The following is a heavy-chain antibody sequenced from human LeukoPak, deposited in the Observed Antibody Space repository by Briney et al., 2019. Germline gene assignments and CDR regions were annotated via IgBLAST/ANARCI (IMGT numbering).Heavy chain of an antibody. V-gene: IGHV4-39*01. Sequence: SETLSLTCTVSGASISSSDYYWGWIRQPPGKGLEWIGSIYYSGSTYYNPSLKSRVTISVDTSKNQFSLKLSSVTAADTAVYYCARSRLHPIIFDYWGQGTLVTVSS. CDR3: ARSRLHPIIFDY. CDR2: IYYSGST. J-gene: IGHJ4*02. D-gene: IGHD5-24*01. CDR1: GASISSSDYY.